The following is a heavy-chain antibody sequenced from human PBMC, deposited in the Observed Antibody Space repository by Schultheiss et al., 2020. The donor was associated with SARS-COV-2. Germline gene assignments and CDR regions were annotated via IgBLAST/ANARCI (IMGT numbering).Heavy chain of an antibody. CDR2: INPNSGGT. V-gene: IGHV1-2*02. CDR1: GYTFTGYY. CDR3: ARDGYSSSWPDGSNWFDP. J-gene: IGHJ5*02. D-gene: IGHD6-13*01. Sequence: ASVKVSCKASGYTFTGYYMHWVRQAPGQGLEWMGWINPNSGGTNYAQKFQGRVTMTRDTSISTAYMELSRLRSDDTAVYYCARDGYSSSWPDGSNWFDPWGQGTLVTVSS.